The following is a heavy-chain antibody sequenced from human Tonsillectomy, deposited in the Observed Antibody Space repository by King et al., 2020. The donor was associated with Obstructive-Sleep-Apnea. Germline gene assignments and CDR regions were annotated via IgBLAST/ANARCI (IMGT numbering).Heavy chain of an antibody. V-gene: IGHV3-21*01. J-gene: IGHJ5*02. D-gene: IGHD7-27*01. Sequence: VQLVESGGGLVKPGGSLRLSCAASGFTFSSYSMNWVRQAPGKGLEWVSSFSSSRSYIYYAASVKGRFTISRDNTKHSLYLQMNSLRAEATAVYYCARNGQTTWGRPANWLDPWGQGTLVTVSS. CDR1: GFTFSSYS. CDR2: FSSSRSYI. CDR3: ARNGQTTWGRPANWLDP.